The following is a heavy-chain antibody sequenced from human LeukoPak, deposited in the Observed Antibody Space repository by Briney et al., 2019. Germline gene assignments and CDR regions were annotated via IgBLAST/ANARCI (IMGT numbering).Heavy chain of an antibody. CDR2: IRSKANSYAK. Sequence: PGGSLRLSCAASGFTFSGSAMPWVRQASGKGLEWVGRIRSKANSYAKAYAASVKGRFTISRDDSKNTAYLQMNSLKTEDTAVYYCNAYYYDSSGYYVLNDYWGQGTLVTVSS. CDR3: NAYYYDSSGYYVLNDY. V-gene: IGHV3-73*01. CDR1: GFTFSGSA. D-gene: IGHD3-22*01. J-gene: IGHJ4*02.